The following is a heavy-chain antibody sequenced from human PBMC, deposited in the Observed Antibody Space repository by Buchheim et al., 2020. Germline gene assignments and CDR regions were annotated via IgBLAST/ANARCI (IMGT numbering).Heavy chain of an antibody. CDR2: LKQDGSEQ. CDR3: ARSSHGPYQLPQDGFDY. CDR1: GFTFSSYW. D-gene: IGHD2-2*01. J-gene: IGHJ4*02. Sequence: EVQLVESGGGLVQPGGSLRLSCSASGFTFSSYWMSWVRQAPGKGLEWVATLKQDGSEQYYVYSVKGRFTISRDNAKHSLYLQMNSLRAEDTAVYYCARSSHGPYQLPQDGFDYWGQGTL. V-gene: IGHV3-7*01.